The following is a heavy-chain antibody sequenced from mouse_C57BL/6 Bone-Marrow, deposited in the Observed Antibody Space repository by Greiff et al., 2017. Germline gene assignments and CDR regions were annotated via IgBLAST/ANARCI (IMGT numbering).Heavy chain of an antibody. Sequence: VKLVESGAELVRPGSSVKLSCKASGYTFTSYWMHWVKQRPIQGLEWIGNIDPSDSETHYNQKFKDKATLTVDKSSSTAYMQLSSLTSEDSAVYYCARRSTRYGPPWFAYWGQGTLVTVSA. CDR1: GYTFTSYW. CDR3: ARRSTRYGPPWFAY. D-gene: IGHD1-1*02. CDR2: IDPSDSET. V-gene: IGHV1-52*01. J-gene: IGHJ3*01.